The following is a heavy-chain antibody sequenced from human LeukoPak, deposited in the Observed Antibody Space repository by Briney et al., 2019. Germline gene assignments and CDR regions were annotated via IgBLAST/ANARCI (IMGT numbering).Heavy chain of an antibody. CDR3: ATAFMPASSGSYHGY. CDR1: GYTLTELS. CDR2: FDPEDGET. J-gene: IGHJ4*02. V-gene: IGHV1-24*01. Sequence: ASVKVSFKVSGYTLTELSMHWVRQAPGKGLEWMGGFDPEDGETIYAQKFQGRVTMTEDTSTDTAYMELSSLRSEDTAVYYCATAFMPASSGSYHGYWGQGTLVTVSS. D-gene: IGHD3-10*01.